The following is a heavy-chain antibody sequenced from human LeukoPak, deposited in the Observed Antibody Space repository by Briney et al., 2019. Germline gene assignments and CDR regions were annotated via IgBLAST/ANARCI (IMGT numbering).Heavy chain of an antibody. D-gene: IGHD3-10*01. CDR2: IIPILGIA. J-gene: IGHJ5*02. V-gene: IGHV1-69*04. CDR3: APGNWFDP. CDR1: GGTFSSYA. Sequence: SVKVSCKASGGTFSSYAISWVRQAPRQGLEWMGRIIPILGIANYAQKFQGRVTITADKSTSTAYMELSSLRSEDTAVYYCAPGNWFDPWGQGTLVTVSS.